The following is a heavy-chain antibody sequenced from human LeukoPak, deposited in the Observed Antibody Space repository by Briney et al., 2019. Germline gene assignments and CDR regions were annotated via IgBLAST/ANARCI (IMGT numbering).Heavy chain of an antibody. CDR2: IYYSGST. D-gene: IGHD3-3*01. V-gene: IGHV4-59*01. CDR1: GGSISSYY. CDR3: AREMGYDFWSGYYTVHYYGMDV. Sequence: SETLSLTCTVSGGSISSYYWSWIRQPPGKGLEWIGYIYYSGSTNYNPSLKSRVTISVDTSKNQFSLKLSSVTAADTAVYYCAREMGYDFWSGYYTVHYYGMDVWGQGTTVTVSS. J-gene: IGHJ6*02.